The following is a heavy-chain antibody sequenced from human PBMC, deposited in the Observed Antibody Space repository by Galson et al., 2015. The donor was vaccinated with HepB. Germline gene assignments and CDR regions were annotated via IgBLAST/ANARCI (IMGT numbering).Heavy chain of an antibody. V-gene: IGHV3-23*01. CDR2: ISGSGGST. Sequence: LRLSCAASGFTFSSYAMSWVRQAPGKGLEWVSAISGSGGSTYYADSVKGRFTISRDNSKNTLYLQMNSLRAEDTAVYYCATPTIFGVVIIEEYFQHWGQGTLVTVSS. J-gene: IGHJ1*01. CDR3: ATPTIFGVVIIEEYFQH. CDR1: GFTFSSYA. D-gene: IGHD3-3*01.